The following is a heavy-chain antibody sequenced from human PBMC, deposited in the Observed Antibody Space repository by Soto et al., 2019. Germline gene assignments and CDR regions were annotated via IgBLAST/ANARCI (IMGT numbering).Heavy chain of an antibody. J-gene: IGHJ4*02. Sequence: QVQLVESGGGMVQPGTSLRLSCTASGFTFNSLSLHWVRQGPDKGLEWVAVISFDGRVTYYADFVEGRFTVSRDNSKNTIYLQVNSLRAEDTAVYYCAREPYGDSQYFDYWGQGTLVTVSS. V-gene: IGHV3-30*04. CDR3: AREPYGDSQYFDY. CDR1: GFTFNSLS. D-gene: IGHD2-21*02. CDR2: ISFDGRVT.